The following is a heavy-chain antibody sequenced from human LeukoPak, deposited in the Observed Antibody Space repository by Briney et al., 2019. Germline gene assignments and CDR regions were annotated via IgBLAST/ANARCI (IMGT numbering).Heavy chain of an antibody. Sequence: GGSLRLSCAASGFPFSTYWMHWVRQPPGKGLVWVSRISPDGSSRSYADSVRGRFIISRDNAKNTLSLQMNSLTAEDTAVYYCARDGGLLPDNWGKGTLVTVSS. CDR2: ISPDGSSR. CDR1: GFPFSTYW. CDR3: ARDGGLLPDN. J-gene: IGHJ4*02. D-gene: IGHD2-21*02. V-gene: IGHV3-74*01.